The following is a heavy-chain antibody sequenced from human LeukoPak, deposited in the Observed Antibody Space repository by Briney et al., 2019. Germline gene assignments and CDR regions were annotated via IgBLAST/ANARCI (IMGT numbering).Heavy chain of an antibody. CDR1: GYTFTSYG. CDR3: ARDRPVLRFLEWLWEFDY. V-gene: IGHV1-18*01. Sequence: ASVKVSCKASGYTFTSYGISWVRQAPGQGLEWMGWISAYNGNTNYAQKLQGRVTMTTDTSTSTAYMELRSLRSDDTAVYYCARDRPVLRFLEWLWEFDYWGQGTLATVSS. D-gene: IGHD3-3*01. CDR2: ISAYNGNT. J-gene: IGHJ4*02.